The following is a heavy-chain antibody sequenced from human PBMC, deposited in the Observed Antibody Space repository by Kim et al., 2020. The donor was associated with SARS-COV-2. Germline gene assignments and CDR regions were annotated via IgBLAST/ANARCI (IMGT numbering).Heavy chain of an antibody. Sequence: SETLSLTCTVSGGSISSGGYYWSWIRQHPGKGLEWIGYIYYSGSTYYNPSLKGRVTISVDTSKNQFSLKLSSVTAADTAVYYCARARGGTMIVVVIGAFDIWGQRTMVTVSS. D-gene: IGHD3-22*01. CDR1: GGSISSGGYY. V-gene: IGHV4-31*03. CDR2: IYYSGST. CDR3: ARARGGTMIVVVIGAFDI. J-gene: IGHJ3*02.